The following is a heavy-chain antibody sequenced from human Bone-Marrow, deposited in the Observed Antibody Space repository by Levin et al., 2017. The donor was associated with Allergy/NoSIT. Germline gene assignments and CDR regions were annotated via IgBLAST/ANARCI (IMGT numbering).Heavy chain of an antibody. CDR1: GGTFSSYA. D-gene: IGHD6-13*01. J-gene: IGHJ4*02. Sequence: KISCKASGGTFSSYAISWVRQAPGQGLEWMGGIIPIFGTANYAQKFQGRVTITADESTSTAYMELSSLRSEDTAVYYCARIAAAGRGHDYWGQGTLVTVSS. CDR2: IIPIFGTA. V-gene: IGHV1-69*01. CDR3: ARIAAAGRGHDY.